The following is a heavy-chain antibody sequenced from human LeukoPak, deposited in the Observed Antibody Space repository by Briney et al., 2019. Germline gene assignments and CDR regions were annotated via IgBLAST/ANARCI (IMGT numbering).Heavy chain of an antibody. CDR2: IYYSGST. CDR1: GGSISSGGYY. CDR3: ARTPTDYGDYLDAFDI. J-gene: IGHJ3*02. V-gene: IGHV4-31*03. D-gene: IGHD4-17*01. Sequence: SETLSLTCTVSGGSISSGGYYWSWIRQHPGKGLEWIGYIYYSGSTYYNPSLKSRVTISVDTSKNQFSLKLSSVTAADTAVYYYARTPTDYGDYLDAFDIWGQGTMVTVSS.